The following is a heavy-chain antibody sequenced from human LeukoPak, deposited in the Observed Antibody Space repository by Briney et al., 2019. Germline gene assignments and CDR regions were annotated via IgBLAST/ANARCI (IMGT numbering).Heavy chain of an antibody. CDR1: GYTFTGYY. D-gene: IGHD3-3*01. Sequence: ASVKVSCKASGYTFTGYYMHWVRQAPGQGLEWMGWMNPNSGNTGYAQKFQGRVTIARNTSISTAYMELSSLRSDDTAVYFCARRTLERRAGSWLDPWGQGTLVTVSS. V-gene: IGHV1-8*03. J-gene: IGHJ5*02. CDR2: MNPNSGNT. CDR3: ARRTLERRAGSWLDP.